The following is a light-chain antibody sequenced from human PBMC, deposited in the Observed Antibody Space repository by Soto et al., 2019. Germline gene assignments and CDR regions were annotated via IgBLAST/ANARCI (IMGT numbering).Light chain of an antibody. CDR3: AAWDNSLDALV. Sequence: QAVVTQPPSVSAAPGQRVTISCSGSTANIGSNYVSWFQQLPGTAPKLLIYDSDRRPSGIPDRFSGSKSGTSATLGIAGLQTGDEADYYCAAWDNSLDALVFGGGTKVTVL. J-gene: IGLJ2*01. CDR1: TANIGSNY. V-gene: IGLV1-51*01. CDR2: DSD.